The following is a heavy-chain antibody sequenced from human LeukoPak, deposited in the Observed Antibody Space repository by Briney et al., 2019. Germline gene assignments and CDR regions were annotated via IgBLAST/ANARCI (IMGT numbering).Heavy chain of an antibody. CDR2: ISAYNGNT. V-gene: IGHV1-18*01. Sequence: VSVKVSCKASGYTFTSYGISWVRQAPGQGLEWMGWISAYNGNTNYAQKLQGRVTMTTDTSTSTAYMELRSLRSDDTAVYYCARDPSRFDWLPRAYFDYWGQGTLVTVSS. J-gene: IGHJ4*02. CDR1: GYTFTSYG. D-gene: IGHD3-9*01. CDR3: ARDPSRFDWLPRAYFDY.